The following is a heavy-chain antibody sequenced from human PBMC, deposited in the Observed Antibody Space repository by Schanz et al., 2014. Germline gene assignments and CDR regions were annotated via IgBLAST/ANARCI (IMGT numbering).Heavy chain of an antibody. V-gene: IGHV1-46*03. CDR1: GYTFTTYY. J-gene: IGHJ4*02. Sequence: QVQLVQSGAEVKKPGVSVKVSCKASGYTFTTYYIHWVRQAPGQGLEWMGKINPSSGTTRIAQNFQGRVAMTRDTSTSTVYMELSSLRSEDTAVYYCARDGEAATGCDYWGQGTLVTVSS. CDR3: ARDGEAATGCDY. CDR2: INPSSGTT. D-gene: IGHD6-13*01.